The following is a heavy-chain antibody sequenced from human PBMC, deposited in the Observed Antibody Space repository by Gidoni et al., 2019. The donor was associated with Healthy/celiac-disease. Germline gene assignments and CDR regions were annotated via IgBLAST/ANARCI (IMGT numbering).Heavy chain of an antibody. CDR3: ARADRIAVAGTPSD. J-gene: IGHJ4*02. Sequence: QVQLVQSGAEVTKPRASVKVSCKASGYTFTSYAMHWVRQAPGQRLEWMGWINAGNGNTKYSQKFQGRVTITRDTSASTAYMELSSLRSEDTAVYYCARADRIAVAGTPSDWGQGTLVTVSS. CDR2: INAGNGNT. D-gene: IGHD6-19*01. CDR1: GYTFTSYA. V-gene: IGHV1-3*01.